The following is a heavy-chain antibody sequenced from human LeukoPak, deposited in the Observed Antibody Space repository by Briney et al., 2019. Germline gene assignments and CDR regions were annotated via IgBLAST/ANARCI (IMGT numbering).Heavy chain of an antibody. J-gene: IGHJ5*02. CDR3: TRYVQYSSSWKNWFVP. V-gene: IGHV1-46*01. CDR1: RYTFTNYY. CDR2: INPLGVRT. Sequence: SVKVSCKASRYTFTNYYMQWVRQAPGQGLEWMGIINPLGVRTSYPPKLQGRITITRDTSTSPVYMELSSRRSEDTGMYYCTRYVQYSSSWKNWFVPWGQGTLVTVSS. D-gene: IGHD6-13*01.